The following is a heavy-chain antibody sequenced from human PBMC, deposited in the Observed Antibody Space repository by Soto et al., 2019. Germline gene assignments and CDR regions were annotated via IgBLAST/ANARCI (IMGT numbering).Heavy chain of an antibody. CDR1: GYTFTSYD. V-gene: IGHV1-8*01. CDR3: ARATPGRGPFWSGYYSMYYYYGMDV. J-gene: IGHJ6*02. Sequence: GASVKVSCKASGYTFTSYDINWVRQATGQGLEWMGWMNPNSGNTGYAQKFQGRVTMTRNTSISTAYMELSSLRSEDTAVYYCARATPGRGPFWSGYYSMYYYYGMDVWGQGTTVTVSS. CDR2: MNPNSGNT. D-gene: IGHD3-3*01.